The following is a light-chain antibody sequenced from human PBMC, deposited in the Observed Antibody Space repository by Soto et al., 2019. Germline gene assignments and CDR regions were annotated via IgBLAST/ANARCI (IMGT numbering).Light chain of an antibody. CDR2: KAS. CDR3: QQYNRYSWT. V-gene: IGKV1-5*03. J-gene: IGKJ1*01. Sequence: DILMTQSPSTLSASVGDRVTITCRASQTISSWVAWYQQKPGRAPKLLIYKASSLESGVPSRFGGSGSGTEFTLTISSLQPDDFATYYCQQYNRYSWTYGQGTKVDIK. CDR1: QTISSW.